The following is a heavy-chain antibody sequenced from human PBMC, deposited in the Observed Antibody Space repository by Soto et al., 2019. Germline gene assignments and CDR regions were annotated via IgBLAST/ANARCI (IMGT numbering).Heavy chain of an antibody. Sequence: PSETLSLTCAVSGGSISSGGYSWSWIRQPPGKGLEWIGYIYHSGSTYYNPSLKSRVTISVDRSKNQFSLKLSSVTAADTAVYYCARVLKGGRSWFDPWGQGTLVTVSS. V-gene: IGHV4-30-2*01. CDR3: ARVLKGGRSWFDP. CDR1: GGSISSGGYS. CDR2: IYHSGST. J-gene: IGHJ5*02. D-gene: IGHD2-15*01.